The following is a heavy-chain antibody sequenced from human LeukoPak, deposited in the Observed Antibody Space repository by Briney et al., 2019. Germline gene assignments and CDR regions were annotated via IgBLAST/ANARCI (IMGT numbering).Heavy chain of an antibody. J-gene: IGHJ5*02. CDR2: INPSGGST. D-gene: IGHD1-1*01. CDR3: ARDLVQGWFDP. CDR1: GYTFTSYY. Sequence: ASVKVSRKASGYTFTSYYMHWVRQAPGQGLEWMGIINPSGGSTSYAQKFQGRVTMTRDTSTSTVYMELSSLRSEDTAVYYCARDLVQGWFDPWGQGTLVTVSS. V-gene: IGHV1-46*01.